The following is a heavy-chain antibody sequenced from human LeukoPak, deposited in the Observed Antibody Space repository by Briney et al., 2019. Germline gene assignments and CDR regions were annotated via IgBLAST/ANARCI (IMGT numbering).Heavy chain of an antibody. Sequence: GGSLRLPCAASGFTFSSHDMHWVRQATGKGLEWVSTIGTAGDTYYPGSVKGRFTISRENAKNSLYLQMNILKAGDTAVYYCARGGPGYYLDYWGQGTLVTVSS. J-gene: IGHJ4*02. CDR3: ARGGPGYYLDY. CDR2: IGTAGDT. V-gene: IGHV3-13*01. CDR1: GFTFSSHD.